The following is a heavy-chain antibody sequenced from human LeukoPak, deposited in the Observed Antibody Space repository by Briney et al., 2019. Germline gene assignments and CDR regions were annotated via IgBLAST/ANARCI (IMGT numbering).Heavy chain of an antibody. CDR1: GYSFTSFD. V-gene: IGHV1-8*01. D-gene: IGHD2-2*02. CDR3: ARGDPSCSSASCYNY. J-gene: IGHJ4*02. Sequence: EASVKVSCKTSGYSFTSFDVNWVRQAPGQGLEWMGWMNPYSGNTGYGQRFLGRVTMTRDTSISTAYMELTNLTSDDTAVYYCARGDPSCSSASCYNYWGQGTLLTVSS. CDR2: MNPYSGNT.